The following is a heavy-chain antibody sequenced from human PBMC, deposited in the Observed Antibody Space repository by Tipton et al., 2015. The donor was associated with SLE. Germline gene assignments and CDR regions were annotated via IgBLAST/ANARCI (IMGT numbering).Heavy chain of an antibody. Sequence: SLRLSCAASGFIFSSYAMSWVRQAPGKGLEWVSVIYSGDGTNYADSVEGRFTISRDNAKNSLYLQMNSLRADDTAVYYCARRGIAVPGLDYWGQGTLVTVSS. J-gene: IGHJ4*02. CDR1: GFIFSSYA. V-gene: IGHV3-23*03. D-gene: IGHD6-19*01. CDR3: ARRGIAVPGLDY. CDR2: IYSGDGT.